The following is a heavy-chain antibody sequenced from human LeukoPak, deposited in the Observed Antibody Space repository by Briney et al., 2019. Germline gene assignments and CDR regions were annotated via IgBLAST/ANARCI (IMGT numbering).Heavy chain of an antibody. CDR1: GYTFTSYA. CDR2: INAGNGNT. V-gene: IGHV1-3*01. D-gene: IGHD3-10*01. Sequence: ASVKVSCKASGYTFTSYAMHWVRQAPGQRLEWMGWINAGNGNTKYSQKFQGRVTITRDTSASTAYMELSSLRSEDTAVYYCASGTTMVRGVIINPYGMDVWGQGTTVTVSS. J-gene: IGHJ6*02. CDR3: ASGTTMVRGVIINPYGMDV.